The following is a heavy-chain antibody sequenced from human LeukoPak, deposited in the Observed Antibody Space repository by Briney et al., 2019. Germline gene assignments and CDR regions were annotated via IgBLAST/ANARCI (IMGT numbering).Heavy chain of an antibody. CDR3: ARAQAYYDSSGSPTNHFDY. J-gene: IGHJ4*02. CDR1: GFTFSSYS. D-gene: IGHD3-22*01. V-gene: IGHV3-21*01. CDR2: ISSSSSYI. Sequence: TGGSLRLSCAASGFTFSSYSMNWVRQAPGKGLEWVSSISSSSSYIYYADSVKGRFTISRDNAKNSLYLQMNSLRAEDTAVYYCARAQAYYDSSGSPTNHFDYWGQGTLVTVSS.